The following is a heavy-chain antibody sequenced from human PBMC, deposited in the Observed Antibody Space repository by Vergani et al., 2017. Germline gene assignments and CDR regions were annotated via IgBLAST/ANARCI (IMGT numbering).Heavy chain of an antibody. J-gene: IGHJ4*02. CDR2: IRSKAYGGTT. Sequence: EVQLVESGGGLVQPGRSLRLSCTASGFTFGDYAMSWFRQAPGKGLEWVGFIRSKAYGGTTEYAASVKGRFTISRDDSKSIAYLQMNSLTTEDTAVYYCTRDPTFWSGYFWVDYFDYWGQGTLVTVSS. V-gene: IGHV3-49*03. CDR1: GFTFGDYA. CDR3: TRDPTFWSGYFWVDYFDY. D-gene: IGHD3-3*01.